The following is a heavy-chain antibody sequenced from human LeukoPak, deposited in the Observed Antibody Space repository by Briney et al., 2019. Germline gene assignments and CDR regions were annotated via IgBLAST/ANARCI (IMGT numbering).Heavy chain of an antibody. V-gene: IGHV3-23*01. J-gene: IGHJ6*03. CDR3: ARDGLWYSSSWRELTYCGGDCGSDYYYYMDV. D-gene: IGHD2-21*02. CDR2: ISGIGDST. Sequence: PGGSLRLSCAASGFTFSNYAMRWVRQAPGKGLEWVSCISGIGDSTYYADSVKGRFTISRDNSKNTLYLQMNSLRAEDTAVYYCARDGLWYSSSWRELTYCGGDCGSDYYYYMDVWGKGTTVTVSS. CDR1: GFTFSNYA.